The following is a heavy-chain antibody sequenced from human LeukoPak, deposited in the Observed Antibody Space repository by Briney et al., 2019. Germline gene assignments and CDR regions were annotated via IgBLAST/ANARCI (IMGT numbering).Heavy chain of an antibody. D-gene: IGHD2-2*01. Sequence: GGSLRLSCAASGFTFSDYYMSWIRQAPGKGLEWVSYISSSGSTIYYADSVKGRFTISRDNAKNSLYLQMNSLRAEDTAVYYCARDRSQDIVVVPAAVEVLYYGMDVWGQGTTVTVSS. CDR1: GFTFSDYY. J-gene: IGHJ6*02. V-gene: IGHV3-11*01. CDR3: ARDRSQDIVVVPAAVEVLYYGMDV. CDR2: ISSSGSTI.